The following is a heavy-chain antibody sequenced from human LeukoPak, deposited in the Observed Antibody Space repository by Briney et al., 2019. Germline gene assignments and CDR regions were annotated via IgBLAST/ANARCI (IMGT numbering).Heavy chain of an antibody. CDR2: IKRKTDGGTT. D-gene: IGHD3-9*01. CDR3: TTDILTGYYTDY. Sequence: GGSLRLSCAASGXTFSNAWMSWVRQAPGKGLEWVGRIKRKTDGGTTDYAAPVKGRFTISRDDSKNTLYLQMNSLKTEDTAVYYSTTDILTGYYTDYWGQGTLVTVSS. J-gene: IGHJ4*02. CDR1: GXTFSNAW. V-gene: IGHV3-15*01.